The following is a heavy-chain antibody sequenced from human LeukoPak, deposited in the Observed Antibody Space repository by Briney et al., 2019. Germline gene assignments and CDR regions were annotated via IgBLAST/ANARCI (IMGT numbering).Heavy chain of an antibody. CDR3: AKDLQSTGYLHWYFDL. Sequence: PGGTLRLSCVASGFSFSYHGMNWVRLAPGKGLEWVSGVSPPGGGTYYADSVKGRFTISRDDSRNTLSLQMNSLRAEDTAVYYCAKDLQSTGYLHWYFDLWGRGTLVTVSS. V-gene: IGHV3-23*01. D-gene: IGHD2-15*01. CDR2: VSPPGGGT. CDR1: GFSFSYHG. J-gene: IGHJ2*01.